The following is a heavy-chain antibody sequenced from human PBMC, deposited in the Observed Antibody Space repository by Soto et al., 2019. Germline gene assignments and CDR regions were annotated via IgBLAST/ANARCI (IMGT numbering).Heavy chain of an antibody. J-gene: IGHJ4*02. CDR3: ARSGSGSYYFLG. CDR1: GGSISSYY. Sequence: SETLSLTCTVSGGSISSYYWSWIRQPPGKGLEWIGYIYYSGSTNYNPSLKSRVTISVDTSKNQFSLKLSSVTAADTAVYYCARSGSGSYYFLGWGQGTLVTVSS. V-gene: IGHV4-59*01. CDR2: IYYSGST. D-gene: IGHD1-26*01.